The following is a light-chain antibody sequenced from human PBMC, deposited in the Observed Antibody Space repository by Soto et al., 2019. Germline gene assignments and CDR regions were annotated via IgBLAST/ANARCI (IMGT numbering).Light chain of an antibody. J-gene: IGKJ4*01. V-gene: IGKV3-20*01. Sequence: EIVLTQSPGTLSLSPGEGAILSCRASQTISSSYLAWYQQKPGQAPRLLIYGTSNRATGIPDRFSGSGSGKDFTLAISRLEPEDFAVYYCQQYGSSPLTFGGGTKVDIK. CDR3: QQYGSSPLT. CDR2: GTS. CDR1: QTISSSY.